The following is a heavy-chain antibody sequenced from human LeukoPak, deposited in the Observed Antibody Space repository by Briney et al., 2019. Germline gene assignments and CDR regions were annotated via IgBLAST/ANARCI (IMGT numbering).Heavy chain of an antibody. CDR2: ISGSGGST. Sequence: HPGGSLRLSCAASGFTFSSYAMSWVRQAPGKGLEWVSAISGSGGSTYYADSVKGRFTISRDNSKNTLYLQMNSLRAEDTAVYYCAKDQTSDSSGYYFGGGQGTLVTVSS. CDR1: GFTFSSYA. CDR3: AKDQTSDSSGYYFG. J-gene: IGHJ4*02. V-gene: IGHV3-23*01. D-gene: IGHD3-22*01.